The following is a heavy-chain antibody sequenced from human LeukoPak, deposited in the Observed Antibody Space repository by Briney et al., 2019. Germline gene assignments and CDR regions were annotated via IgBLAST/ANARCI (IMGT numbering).Heavy chain of an antibody. CDR3: ARTAPDYYYGMDV. CDR2: INHSGST. J-gene: IGHJ6*02. V-gene: IGHV4-34*01. Sequence: PETLSLTCAVYGGSFSGYYWSWIRQPPGKGLEWIGEINHSGSTNYNPSLKSRVTISVDTSKNQFSLKLSSVTAADTAVYYCARTAPDYYYGMDVWGQGTTVTVSS. CDR1: GGSFSGYY.